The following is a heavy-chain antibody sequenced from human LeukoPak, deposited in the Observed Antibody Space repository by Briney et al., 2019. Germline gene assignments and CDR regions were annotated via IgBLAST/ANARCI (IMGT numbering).Heavy chain of an antibody. CDR3: ARRRLRYFDWLEGDYYYYYMDV. J-gene: IGHJ6*03. D-gene: IGHD3-9*01. CDR2: IYHSGSS. Sequence: SETLSLTCTVSGYSITSAYYWGWIRQSPGKGLAWIGSIYHSGSSYYNPSLKSRVTISVDTSKNQFSLKLSSVTAADTAVYYCARRRLRYFDWLEGDYYYYYMDVWGKGTTVTISS. V-gene: IGHV4-38-2*02. CDR1: GYSITSAYY.